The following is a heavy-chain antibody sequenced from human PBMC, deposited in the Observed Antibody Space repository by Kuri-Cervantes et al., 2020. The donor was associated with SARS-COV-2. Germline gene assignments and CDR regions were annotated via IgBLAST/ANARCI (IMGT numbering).Heavy chain of an antibody. Sequence: GESLKISCAASGFTFSSYAMSWVRQAPGKGLEWVSAISGSGGSTYYADSVKGRFTISRDNSKNTLYLQMNSLRAEGTAVYYCARDLSIDYWGQGTLVTVSS. CDR1: GFTFSSYA. CDR3: ARDLSIDY. J-gene: IGHJ4*02. V-gene: IGHV3-23*01. D-gene: IGHD3-9*01. CDR2: ISGSGGST.